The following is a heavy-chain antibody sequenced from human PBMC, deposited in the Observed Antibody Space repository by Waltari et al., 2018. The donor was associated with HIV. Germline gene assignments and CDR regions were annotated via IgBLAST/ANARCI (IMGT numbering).Heavy chain of an antibody. CDR1: GGSIRGDY. D-gene: IGHD6-19*01. J-gene: IGHJ4*02. CDR2: IYYTGST. V-gene: IGHV4-59*01. Sequence: QVHLQESGPGLVKASETLSLTCSVSGGSIRGDYWSWLRQPPGKGLEWIGYIYYTGSTNYNPSLKSRITMSLSPSKTQFSLKVNSVTSADTGVYYCAKESWAHSSGWQFDYWGPGILVTVSS. CDR3: AKESWAHSSGWQFDY.